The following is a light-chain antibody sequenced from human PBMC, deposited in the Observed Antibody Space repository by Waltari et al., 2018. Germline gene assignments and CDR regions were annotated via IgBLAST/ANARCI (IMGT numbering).Light chain of an antibody. V-gene: IGLV1-44*01. CDR2: TNS. CDR1: SSNIGANP. Sequence: QSVLTQPPSAAGTPGQRVSISCSGGSSNIGANPVNWYQHLPGSAPKPLIYTNSHRPVGGPDRVSGSRAGPSASPAIRGLQLLDEADYYCAAWDDSLDGWVFGGGTRVTVL. CDR3: AAWDDSLDGWV. J-gene: IGLJ3*02.